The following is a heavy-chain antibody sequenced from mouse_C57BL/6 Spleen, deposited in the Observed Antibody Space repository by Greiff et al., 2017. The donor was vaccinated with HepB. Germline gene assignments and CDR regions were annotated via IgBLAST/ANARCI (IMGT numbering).Heavy chain of an antibody. Sequence: VQLQQSGPELVKPGASVKISCKASGYAFSSSWMNWVKQRPGKGLEWIGRIYPGDGDTNYNGKFKGKATLTADKSSSTAYMQLSSLTSEDSAVYFCGGTGTFDYWGQGTTLTVSS. V-gene: IGHV1-82*01. J-gene: IGHJ2*01. D-gene: IGHD4-1*01. CDR3: GGTGTFDY. CDR2: IYPGDGDT. CDR1: GYAFSSSW.